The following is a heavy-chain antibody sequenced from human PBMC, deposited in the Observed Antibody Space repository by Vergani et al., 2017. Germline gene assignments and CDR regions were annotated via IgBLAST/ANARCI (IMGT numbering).Heavy chain of an antibody. Sequence: QVQLVESGGGVVQPGRSLRLSCAASGFTFSSYGMHGVRQAPGKGLEWVAVIWYDGSNKYYADSVKGRFTISRDNSKNTLYLQMNSLRAEDTAVYYCARGYGSSWYYFDYWGQGTLVTVSS. CDR2: IWYDGSNK. CDR3: ARGYGSSWYYFDY. D-gene: IGHD6-13*01. J-gene: IGHJ4*02. V-gene: IGHV3-33*01. CDR1: GFTFSSYG.